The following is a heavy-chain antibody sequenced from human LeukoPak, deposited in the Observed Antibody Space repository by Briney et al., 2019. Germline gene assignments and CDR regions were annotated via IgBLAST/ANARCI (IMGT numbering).Heavy chain of an antibody. Sequence: SETLSLTCTVSGVSISSSSYYWGWIRQPPGKGLEWIGTIYYSGSTYYNPSLKSRVTKSEDTSKNQFSLKLSSVTAADTAVYYCARSGYSGSFRDAFDIWGQGTMVTVSS. CDR2: IYYSGST. CDR1: GVSISSSSYY. V-gene: IGHV4-39*07. CDR3: ARSGYSGSFRDAFDI. D-gene: IGHD1-26*01. J-gene: IGHJ3*02.